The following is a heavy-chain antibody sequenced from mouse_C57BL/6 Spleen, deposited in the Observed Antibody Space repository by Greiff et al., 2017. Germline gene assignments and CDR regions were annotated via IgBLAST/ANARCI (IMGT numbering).Heavy chain of an antibody. D-gene: IGHD3-2*02. Sequence: QVQLQQPGAELVRPGTSVKLSCKASGYTFTSYWMHWVKQRPGQGLEWIGVIDPSDSYTNYNQKFQGKATLTVDTSSSTAYLQLSSLTSEDSAVYYCASGAQATPFAYWGQGTLVTVSA. J-gene: IGHJ3*01. V-gene: IGHV1-59*01. CDR1: GYTFTSYW. CDR2: IDPSDSYT. CDR3: ASGAQATPFAY.